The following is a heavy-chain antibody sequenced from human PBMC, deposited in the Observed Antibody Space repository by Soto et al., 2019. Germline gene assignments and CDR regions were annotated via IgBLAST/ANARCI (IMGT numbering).Heavy chain of an antibody. CDR2: IYSGGST. J-gene: IGHJ3*02. D-gene: IGHD1-26*01. CDR1: GFTVSSNY. CDR3: ARDLIPHENSPAFDI. V-gene: IGHV3-53*01. Sequence: GGSLRLSCAASGFTVSSNYMSWVRQAPGKGLEWVSVIYSGGSTYYADSVKGRFTISRDNSKNTLYLQMNSLRAEDTAVYYCARDLIPHENSPAFDIWGQGTMVTVSS.